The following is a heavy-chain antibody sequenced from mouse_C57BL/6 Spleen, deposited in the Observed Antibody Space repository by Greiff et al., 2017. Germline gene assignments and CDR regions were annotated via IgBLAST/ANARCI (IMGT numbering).Heavy chain of an antibody. D-gene: IGHD2-2*01. J-gene: IGHJ2*01. V-gene: IGHV1-20*01. Sequence: VHVKQSGPELVKPGDSVKISCKASGYSFTGYFMNWVMQSHGKSLEWIGRINPYNGDTFYNQKFKGKATLTVDKSSSTAHMELRSLTSEDSAVYYCARAMVYFDYWGQGTTLTVSS. CDR2: INPYNGDT. CDR1: GYSFTGYF. CDR3: ARAMVYFDY.